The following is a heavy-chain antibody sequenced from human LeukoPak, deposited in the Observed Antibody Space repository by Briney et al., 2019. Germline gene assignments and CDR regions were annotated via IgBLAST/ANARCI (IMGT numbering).Heavy chain of an antibody. V-gene: IGHV3-23*01. CDR3: AKSRADFWSSSDV. Sequence: PGGSLRLSCAASGFTFSSYAMSWVRQAPGEGLEWVSAISGSGGDTHYADSVKGRFSISRDNSKNTLNLQMNSLRAEDTAVYYCAKSRADFWSSSDVWGKGTTVTVSS. CDR2: ISGSGGDT. CDR1: GFTFSSYA. J-gene: IGHJ6*04. D-gene: IGHD3-3*01.